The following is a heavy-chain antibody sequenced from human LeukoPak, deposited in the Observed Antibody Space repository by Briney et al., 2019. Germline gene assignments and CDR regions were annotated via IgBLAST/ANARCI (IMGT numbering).Heavy chain of an antibody. CDR2: ISGSGVST. D-gene: IGHD5-18*01. CDR1: GVTFRTSG. Sequence: PGGSLRLSCAASGVTFRTSGMSWVRQPPGKGLEWVSAISGSGVSTYYAGSVKGRFTISRDNSKNTLCLQMNSLRAEDTAVYYCAKEYGYTYGEFDYWSQGTLVTVSS. CDR3: AKEYGYTYGEFDY. J-gene: IGHJ4*02. V-gene: IGHV3-23*01.